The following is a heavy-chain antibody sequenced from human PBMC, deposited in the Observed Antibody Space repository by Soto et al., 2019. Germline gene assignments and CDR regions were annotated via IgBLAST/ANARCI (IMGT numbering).Heavy chain of an antibody. Sequence: QVQLQQWGAGLLKPSETLSLTCAVSGGSFSGYYWSWIRQPPGEGLEWIGEINHSGSTNYNPSLKSGVIISVDASKNQFSLKLSSGPAADAAVYYCASPAIAATVSAFDYWGQGTLVTVSS. D-gene: IGHD6-13*01. J-gene: IGHJ4*02. V-gene: IGHV4-34*01. CDR2: INHSGST. CDR3: ASPAIAATVSAFDY. CDR1: GGSFSGYY.